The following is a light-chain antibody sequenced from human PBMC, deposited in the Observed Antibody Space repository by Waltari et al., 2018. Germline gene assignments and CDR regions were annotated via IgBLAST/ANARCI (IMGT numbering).Light chain of an antibody. Sequence: DIVMTQSPDSLSVSLGERATINCKSSQTILYRYDNKNYLAWYQQKPGQAPRLLISDASNRVTGTPARFRGSGSGTDFTLTISSLEPEDFAVYYCQQRSNWPPYTFGQGTKLEI. CDR2: DAS. CDR3: QQRSNWPPYT. CDR1: QTILYRYDNKNY. V-gene: IGKV3-11*01. J-gene: IGKJ2*01.